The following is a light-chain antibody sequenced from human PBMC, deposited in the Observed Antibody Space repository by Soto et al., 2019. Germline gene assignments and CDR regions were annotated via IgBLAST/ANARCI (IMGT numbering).Light chain of an antibody. CDR1: ISNIGNNY. J-gene: IGLJ2*01. CDR2: DNY. V-gene: IGLV1-51*01. Sequence: QSVLTQPPSVSAAPGQTVTLSCSGSISNIGNNYVSWFQQFPGTGPKLLIYDNYKRPSGIPDRFSGSKSGTSATLGITGLQVGDEADYYCATWDSSRSAAVFGGGTKLTVL. CDR3: ATWDSSRSAAV.